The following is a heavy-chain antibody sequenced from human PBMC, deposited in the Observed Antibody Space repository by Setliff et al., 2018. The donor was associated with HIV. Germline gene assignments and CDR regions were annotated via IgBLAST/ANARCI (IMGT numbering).Heavy chain of an antibody. CDR2: INPNNGGT. D-gene: IGHD3-10*01. Sequence: GASVKVSCKALGFLVTGYNVHWVRQAPGHGPEWLGRINPNNGGTNYAQKFQGRVTMSLDTSTSTVYLELEALTSDDTAVYYCARDRADDQYNGLDVWGQGTMVTVSS. V-gene: IGHV1-2*06. J-gene: IGHJ3*01. CDR3: ARDRADDQYNGLDV. CDR1: GFLVTGYN.